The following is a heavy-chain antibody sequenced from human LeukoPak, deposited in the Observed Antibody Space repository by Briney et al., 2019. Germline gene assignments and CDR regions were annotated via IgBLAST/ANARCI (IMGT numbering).Heavy chain of an antibody. Sequence: ASVKVSCNSSGYTFTNYDINWVRQAPGQGLEWMGWISAYNRDANYAQKFQGRVTMTADTSTSTAYMELRSLTSDDTAVYHCARGDVYFDYWGQGTLVTVSS. CDR1: GYTFTNYD. CDR3: ARGDVYFDY. D-gene: IGHD5-24*01. CDR2: ISAYNRDA. V-gene: IGHV1-18*01. J-gene: IGHJ4*02.